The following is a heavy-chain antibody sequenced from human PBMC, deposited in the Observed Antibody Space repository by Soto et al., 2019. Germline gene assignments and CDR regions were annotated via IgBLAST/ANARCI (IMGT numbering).Heavy chain of an antibody. J-gene: IGHJ6*02. Sequence: GASVKVSCKASGGTFSSYAISWVRQAPGRGLEWMGGIIPIFGTANYAQKFQGRVTITADESTSTAYMELSSLRSEDTAVYYCARGLGGGYGSGSYYAYYYYGMDVWGQGTTVTVSS. D-gene: IGHD3-10*01. CDR3: ARGLGGGYGSGSYYAYYYYGMDV. V-gene: IGHV1-69*13. CDR2: IIPIFGTA. CDR1: GGTFSSYA.